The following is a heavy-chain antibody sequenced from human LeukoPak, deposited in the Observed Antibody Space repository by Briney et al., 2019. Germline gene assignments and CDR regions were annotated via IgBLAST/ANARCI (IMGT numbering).Heavy chain of an antibody. D-gene: IGHD3-16*01. V-gene: IGHV4-39*07. CDR1: GGSISSSTYY. J-gene: IGHJ4*02. Sequence: SETLSLTCTVSGGSISSSTYYWGWIRQPPGKGLEWIGTIYYSGSTYYNPSLQSRVTISVDTSKNQFSLNLSSVTAADTAVYYCARAPGGRLWGDFDYWGQGTLVTVSS. CDR2: IYYSGST. CDR3: ARAPGGRLWGDFDY.